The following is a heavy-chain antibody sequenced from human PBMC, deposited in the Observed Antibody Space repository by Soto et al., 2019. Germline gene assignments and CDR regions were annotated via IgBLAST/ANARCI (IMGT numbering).Heavy chain of an antibody. CDR1: GGTFSSYA. J-gene: IGHJ5*02. CDR3: ARDVPVRWEPGVNWFDP. Sequence: ASVKVSCKASGGTFSSYAISWVRQAPGQGLEWMGGIIPIFGTANYAQKFQGRVTITADESTSTAYMELSSLRSEDTAVYYCARDVPVRWEPGVNWFDPWGQGTLVTVSS. D-gene: IGHD1-26*01. CDR2: IIPIFGTA. V-gene: IGHV1-69*13.